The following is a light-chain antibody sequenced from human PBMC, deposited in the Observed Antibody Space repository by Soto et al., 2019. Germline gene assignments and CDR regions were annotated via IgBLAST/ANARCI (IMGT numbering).Light chain of an antibody. V-gene: IGKV1-6*02. CDR2: VAS. Sequence: IKMKNSASAVSASNRDRVTITCRASRYIRTDVSWYQQRPGQAPKVLIYVASHLQSGVPSRFSGSGFGTDFTLTISILQAEDAVIYCCQLADSLPITFGHVTLLEVK. J-gene: IGKJ5*01. CDR1: RYIRTD. CDR3: QLADSLPIT.